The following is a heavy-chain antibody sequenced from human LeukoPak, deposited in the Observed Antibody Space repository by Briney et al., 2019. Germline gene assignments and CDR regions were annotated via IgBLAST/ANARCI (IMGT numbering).Heavy chain of an antibody. J-gene: IGHJ4*02. CDR1: GFTFSSYE. D-gene: IGHD3-10*01. CDR2: ISSSGSTI. V-gene: IGHV3-48*03. CDR3: ARDRGWYFDY. Sequence: GGSLRLSCAASGFTFSSYEMNWVRQAPGKGLEWVSYISSSGSTIYYADSVKGRFTISRDNAKNSLYLQMNSLRAEDTALYYCARDRGWYFDYWGQGTLVTVSS.